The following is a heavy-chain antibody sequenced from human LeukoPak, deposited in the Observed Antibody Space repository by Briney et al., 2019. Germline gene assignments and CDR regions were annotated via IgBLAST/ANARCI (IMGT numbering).Heavy chain of an antibody. D-gene: IGHD3-10*01. CDR3: ARCGDGLPCDLDY. V-gene: IGHV3-11*04. Sequence: GGSLRLSCAASEFTFSDYYMSWVRQAPGKGLAWVSYISSTSSTRYYADSAKGRFTISRDNAKNSLYLQMNSLRVEDTAVYYCARCGDGLPCDLDYWGQGTLVTVSS. CDR2: ISSTSSTR. CDR1: EFTFSDYY. J-gene: IGHJ4*02.